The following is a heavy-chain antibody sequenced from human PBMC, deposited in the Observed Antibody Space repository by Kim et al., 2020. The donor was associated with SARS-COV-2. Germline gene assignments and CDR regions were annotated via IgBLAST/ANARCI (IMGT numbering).Heavy chain of an antibody. CDR2: IWYDGSNK. J-gene: IGHJ6*02. V-gene: IGHV3-33*01. CDR3: ARDLVVVAATRSYYYYGMDV. Sequence: GGSLRLSCAASGFTFSSYGMHWVRQAPGKGLEWVAVIWYDGSNKYYADSVKGRFTISRDNSKNTLYLQMNSLRAEDTAVYYCARDLVVVAATRSYYYYGMDVWGQGTTVTVSS. CDR1: GFTFSSYG. D-gene: IGHD2-15*01.